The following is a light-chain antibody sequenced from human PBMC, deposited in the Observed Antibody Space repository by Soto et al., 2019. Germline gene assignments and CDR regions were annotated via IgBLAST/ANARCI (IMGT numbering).Light chain of an antibody. CDR1: QSVSTY. Sequence: ESVLTQSPATLSLSPGVSATLSCRASQSVSTYLAWFKQKPGQAPRVLIYDASTRATGIPARFSGSGSGTEFTLTISMLEPEDFEIYYCQQRSNWPLTFGQGTRLEI. V-gene: IGKV3-11*01. CDR3: QQRSNWPLT. J-gene: IGKJ5*01. CDR2: DAS.